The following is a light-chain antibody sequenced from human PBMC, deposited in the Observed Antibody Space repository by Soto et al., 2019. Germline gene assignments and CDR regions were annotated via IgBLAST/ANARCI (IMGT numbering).Light chain of an antibody. V-gene: IGKV3-20*01. CDR2: GIS. CDR1: QSVTSNY. CDR3: KQYTAWPLT. J-gene: IGKJ1*01. Sequence: EVVMTQSPATLSLSPAEGATLSCKASQSVTSNYLAWYQQKPGKAPRLLIHGISNRATGVPDRFSGSGSGTDFTLTISRLEPEEFAVYYCKQYTAWPLTFGQGNKVDIK.